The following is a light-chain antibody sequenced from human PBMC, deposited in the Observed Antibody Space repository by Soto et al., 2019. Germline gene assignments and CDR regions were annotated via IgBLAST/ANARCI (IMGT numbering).Light chain of an antibody. J-gene: IGLJ2*01. CDR3: SSYGGSNNLLV. CDR2: EVS. Sequence: QSALTQPPSASGSPGQSVTISCTGTSSDVGGYNYVSWYQQHPGKAPKLMIYEVSKRPSGVPDRFSGSKSGNTASLTVSGLQAEDEADYYCSSYGGSNNLLVFGGGTKLTVL. V-gene: IGLV2-8*01. CDR1: SSDVGGYNY.